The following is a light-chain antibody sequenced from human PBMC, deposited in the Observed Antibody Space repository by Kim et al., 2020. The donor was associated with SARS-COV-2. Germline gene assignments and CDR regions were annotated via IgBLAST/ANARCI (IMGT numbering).Light chain of an antibody. V-gene: IGLV6-57*03. CDR2: EDN. J-gene: IGLJ3*02. Sequence: KTVTISCTRSGGSIASNYVQWYQQRPGSVPTTVIYEDNQRPSGVPDRFSGSIDSSSNSASLTISGLKTEDEADYYCQSYDSSNPWVFGGGTQLTVL. CDR1: GGSIASNY. CDR3: QSYDSSNPWV.